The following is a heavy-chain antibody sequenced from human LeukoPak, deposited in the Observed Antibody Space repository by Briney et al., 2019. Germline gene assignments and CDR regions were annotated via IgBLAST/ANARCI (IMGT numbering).Heavy chain of an antibody. CDR3: ARHLGGYPFDY. CDR2: IYPGDSDT. J-gene: IGHJ4*02. CDR1: GGTFSSYT. V-gene: IGHV5-51*01. D-gene: IGHD5-12*01. Sequence: GASVKVSCKASGGTFSSYTISWVRQAPGQGLEWMGIIYPGDSDTRYSPSFQGQVTISADKSISTAYPQWSSLKASDTAMYYCARHLGGYPFDYWGQGTLVTVSS.